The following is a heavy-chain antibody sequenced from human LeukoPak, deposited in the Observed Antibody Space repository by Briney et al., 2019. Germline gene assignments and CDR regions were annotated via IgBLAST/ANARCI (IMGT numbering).Heavy chain of an antibody. CDR1: GFTFSSYW. J-gene: IGHJ6*02. V-gene: IGHV3-74*01. Sequence: PGGSLRLSCAASGFTFSSYWMHWVRQAPGKGLVWVSRINSDGSSTSYADSVKGRFTISRDNAKNTLYLQMNSLSAEDTAVYYCARDGMVRGVMTAPPAYHYYYYGMDVWGQGTTVTVSS. CDR3: ARDGMVRGVMTAPPAYHYYYYGMDV. D-gene: IGHD3-10*01. CDR2: INSDGSST.